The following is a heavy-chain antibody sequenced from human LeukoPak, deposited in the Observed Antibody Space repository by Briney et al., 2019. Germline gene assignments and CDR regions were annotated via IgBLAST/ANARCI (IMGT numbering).Heavy chain of an antibody. J-gene: IGHJ5*02. D-gene: IGHD3-10*01. CDR3: ARHPSVTIVRGVPNWFDP. Sequence: PSETLSLTCIVPGGSISPYYWSWIRQPPGSGLEWIAYIYYSGSTSYNPSLKSRVAISVDTSNNEVSLKLSSVTAADTAVYYSARHPSVTIVRGVPNWFDPWGQGTLVTVSS. CDR2: IYYSGST. CDR1: GGSISPYY. V-gene: IGHV4-59*08.